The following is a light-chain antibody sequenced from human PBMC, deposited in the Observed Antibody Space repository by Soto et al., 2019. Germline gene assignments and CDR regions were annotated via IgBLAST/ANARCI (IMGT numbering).Light chain of an antibody. CDR2: EAS. Sequence: EIVLTQCPATLSLSPGERATLSCRASQSVSRYLAWYQQERGQAPRLLIYEASNRATGSPARFSGSGAGTDFTLTISRLEPEDFAVYYCQQYVSSPWAFGQGTKVEIK. CDR1: QSVSRY. J-gene: IGKJ1*01. V-gene: IGKV3-20*01. CDR3: QQYVSSPWA.